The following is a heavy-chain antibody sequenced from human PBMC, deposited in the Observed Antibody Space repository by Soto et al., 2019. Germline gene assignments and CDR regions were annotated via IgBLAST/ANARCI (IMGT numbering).Heavy chain of an antibody. D-gene: IGHD3-22*01. J-gene: IGHJ5*02. CDR3: ARVGEYDSSGYYYFSDWFDP. Sequence: GGSLRLSCAASGFTFSSYWMSWVRQAPGKGLEWVANIKQDGSEKYYVDSVKGRFTISRDNAKNSLYLQMNSLRAEDTAVYYCARVGEYDSSGYYYFSDWFDPWGQGTLVTVSS. V-gene: IGHV3-7*01. CDR1: GFTFSSYW. CDR2: IKQDGSEK.